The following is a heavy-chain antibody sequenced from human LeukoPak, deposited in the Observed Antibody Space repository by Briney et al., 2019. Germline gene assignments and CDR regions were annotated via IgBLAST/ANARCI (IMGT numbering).Heavy chain of an antibody. CDR2: ISSSSSYT. Sequence: GGSLRLSCAASGFTFSDYYMSWIRQAPGKGPEWVSYISSSSSYTNYADSVKGRFTISRDNAKNSLYLQMNSLRAEDTAVYYCARDPGIAAAGTGESDYWGQGTLVTVSS. CDR1: GFTFSDYY. CDR3: ARDPGIAAAGTGESDY. J-gene: IGHJ4*02. V-gene: IGHV3-11*06. D-gene: IGHD6-13*01.